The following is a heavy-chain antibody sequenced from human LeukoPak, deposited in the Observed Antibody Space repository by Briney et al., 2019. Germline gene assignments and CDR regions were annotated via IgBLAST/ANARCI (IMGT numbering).Heavy chain of an antibody. D-gene: IGHD2-15*01. CDR2: IYDSGTT. CDR3: ARDRASAGGFDY. CDR1: GGSISPYY. J-gene: IGHJ4*02. V-gene: IGHV4-59*01. Sequence: SETLSLTCSVSGGSISPYYWSWIRQPPGKGLEWIGYIYDSGTTIYNPSLQSRVTISVATSKNQFSLKLSSVTAADTALYYCARDRASAGGFDYWGQGTLVTVSS.